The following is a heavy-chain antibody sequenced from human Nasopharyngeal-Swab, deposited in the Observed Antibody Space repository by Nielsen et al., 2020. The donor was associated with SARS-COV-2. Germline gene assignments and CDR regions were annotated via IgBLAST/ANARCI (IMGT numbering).Heavy chain of an antibody. CDR3: ATDHPPTEGQLYYYYGMDV. CDR1: GYTFTGYY. J-gene: IGHJ6*02. Sequence: ASVKVSCKASGYTFTGYYMHWVRQAPGQGLEWMGWINPNSGGTNYAQKFQGRVTMTRDTSISTAYMELSRLRSDDTAVYYCATDHPPTEGQLYYYYGMDVWGQGTTVTVSS. D-gene: IGHD1-1*01. CDR2: INPNSGGT. V-gene: IGHV1-2*02.